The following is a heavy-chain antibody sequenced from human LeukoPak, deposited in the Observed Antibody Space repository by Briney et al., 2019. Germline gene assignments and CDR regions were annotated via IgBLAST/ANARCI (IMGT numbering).Heavy chain of an antibody. V-gene: IGHV4-59*08. D-gene: IGHD6-6*01. Sequence: SETLSLTCTVSGGSMNENYWAWIRQPPGKRLEWIGYVHSSGGTKYNPSFKSRVTVSIAMSKNQFSLKLSSVTAADSAVYYCARLTRLSTSPDRYYLDYWGQGTLVTVSS. J-gene: IGHJ4*02. CDR1: GGSMNENY. CDR2: VHSSGGT. CDR3: ARLTRLSTSPDRYYLDY.